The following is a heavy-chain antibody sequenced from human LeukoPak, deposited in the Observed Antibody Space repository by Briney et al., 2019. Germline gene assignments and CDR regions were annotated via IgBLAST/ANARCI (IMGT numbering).Heavy chain of an antibody. CDR3: AKDFRRTTEYYFDY. Sequence: GGSLRLSCAASGFTFSSYAMSWVRQAPGKGLEWVSAISGSGGSTYYADSVKGRFTISRDNSKNTLYLQMNSLGAEDTAVYYCAKDFRRTTEYYFDYWGQGTLVTVSS. CDR1: GFTFSSYA. D-gene: IGHD1-1*01. V-gene: IGHV3-23*01. CDR2: ISGSGGST. J-gene: IGHJ4*02.